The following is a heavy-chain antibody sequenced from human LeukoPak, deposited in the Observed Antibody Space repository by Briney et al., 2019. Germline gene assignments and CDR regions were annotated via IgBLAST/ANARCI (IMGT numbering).Heavy chain of an antibody. D-gene: IGHD3-22*01. CDR1: GGSISSYY. Sequence: LETLSLTCTVSGGSISSYYWSWIRQPPGKGLEWIGYIYYSGSTNYNPSLKSRVTISVDTSKNQFSLKLSSVTAADTAVYYCARGDYYDSSGYLYWGQGTLVTVSS. CDR2: IYYSGST. J-gene: IGHJ4*02. CDR3: ARGDYYDSSGYLY. V-gene: IGHV4-59*01.